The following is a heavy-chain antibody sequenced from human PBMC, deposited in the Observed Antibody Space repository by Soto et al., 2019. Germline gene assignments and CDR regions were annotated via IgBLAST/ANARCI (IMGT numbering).Heavy chain of an antibody. D-gene: IGHD1-26*01. Sequence: SETLSLTCTVSGGSISSYYWSWIRQPPGKGLEWIGYIYYSGSTNYNPSLKSRVTISVDTSKNQFSLKLSSVTAADTAVYYCARVTGGSYFDYWGQGTLVTVS. CDR3: ARVTGGSYFDY. J-gene: IGHJ4*02. CDR2: IYYSGST. V-gene: IGHV4-59*01. CDR1: GGSISSYY.